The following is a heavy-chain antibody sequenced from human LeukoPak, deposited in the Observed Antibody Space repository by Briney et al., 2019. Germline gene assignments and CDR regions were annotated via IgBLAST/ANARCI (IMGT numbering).Heavy chain of an antibody. D-gene: IGHD4-17*01. CDR2: IYYSGST. CDR3: ARDGTTVTTSD. CDR1: GGSISSGDYY. V-gene: IGHV4-30-4*01. J-gene: IGHJ4*02. Sequence: PSETLSLTCTVSGGSISSGDYYWSWIRQPPGKGLEWIGYIYYSGSTYYNPSLKSRVTISVDTSKNQSSLKLSSVTAADTAVYYCARDGTTVTTSDWGQGTLVTVSS.